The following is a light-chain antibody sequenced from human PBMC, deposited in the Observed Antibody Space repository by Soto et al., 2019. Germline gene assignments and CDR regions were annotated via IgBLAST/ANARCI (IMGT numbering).Light chain of an antibody. CDR2: GAS. Sequence: EIVLTKSPGALSLPPGERATLSGRASQSVSSSYLAWYQQKPGQAPRLLSYGASIRATGIPDRFSGGVSGTDFTLTISRLEPEDFAVYYCQQYGSSPTFGQGTKVEIK. CDR1: QSVSSSY. CDR3: QQYGSSPT. J-gene: IGKJ1*01. V-gene: IGKV3-20*01.